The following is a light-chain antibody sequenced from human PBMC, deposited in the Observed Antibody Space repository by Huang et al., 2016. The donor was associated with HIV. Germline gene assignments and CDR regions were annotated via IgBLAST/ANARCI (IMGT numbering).Light chain of an antibody. J-gene: IGKJ1*01. CDR3: QQYGSSLA. V-gene: IGKV3-20*01. Sequence: EIVLTQSPGILSLSPGESATLSCRASQSLFNNNYLAWYKQKPGQAPRLLIFGASSTATGISDRFRGSGSGTDFTLTISRLEPEDFAVYYCQQYGSSLAFGPGTKVEIK. CDR2: GAS. CDR1: QSLFNNNY.